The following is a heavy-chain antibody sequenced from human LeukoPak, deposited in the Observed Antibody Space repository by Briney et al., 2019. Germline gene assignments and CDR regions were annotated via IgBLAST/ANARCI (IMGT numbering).Heavy chain of an antibody. J-gene: IGHJ6*03. CDR2: INPNSGGT. D-gene: IGHD3-10*01. Sequence: ASVKVSCKASGYTFTGYYMHWVRQAPGQGLEWMGWINPNSGGTNYAQKFQGRVTMTRDTSISTAYMELSRLRSDDTAMYYCARDRGDGLYYYMDVWGKGTTVTVSS. CDR3: ARDRGDGLYYYMDV. CDR1: GYTFTGYY. V-gene: IGHV1-2*02.